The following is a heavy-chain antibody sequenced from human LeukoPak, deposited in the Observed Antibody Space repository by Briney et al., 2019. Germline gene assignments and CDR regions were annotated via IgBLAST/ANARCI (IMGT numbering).Heavy chain of an antibody. D-gene: IGHD3-16*02. CDR3: ARDRSLSGTRDALDI. Sequence: GGSLRLSCAASGFTVSRNYMSWVRQVPGKGLEWVSVIYTGGSTYYADSVEGRFTISRDNSKNTVYLQINSLRTEDTAIYYCARDRSLSGTRDALDIWCQGTMVTVSS. CDR1: GFTVSRNY. J-gene: IGHJ3*02. V-gene: IGHV3-66*02. CDR2: IYTGGST.